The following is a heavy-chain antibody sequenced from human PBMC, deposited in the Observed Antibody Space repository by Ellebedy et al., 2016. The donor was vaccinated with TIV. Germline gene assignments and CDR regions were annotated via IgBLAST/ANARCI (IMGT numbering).Heavy chain of an antibody. Sequence: MPSETLSLTCTVSGGSIGSSGHYWGWIRQPPGKGLEWVATLYYSGSTYYNPSLKGRVTISVDTSQNHFSLKLSSVTAADTAVYYCARDRIAPEAVRWFAPWGQGALVSVSS. V-gene: IGHV4-39*07. J-gene: IGHJ5*02. D-gene: IGHD6-13*01. CDR3: ARDRIAPEAVRWFAP. CDR1: GGSIGSSGHY. CDR2: LYYSGST.